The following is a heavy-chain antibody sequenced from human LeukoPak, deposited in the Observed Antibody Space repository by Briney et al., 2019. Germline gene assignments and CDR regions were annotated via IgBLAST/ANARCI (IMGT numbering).Heavy chain of an antibody. V-gene: IGHV3-66*01. CDR2: IYSGGYT. CDR3: ARGYIASAGMFDY. D-gene: IGHD6-13*01. Sequence: PGGSLRLSCAASGFTVSSNYMNWVRQAPGKGLEWVSVIYSGGYTYYADSVKGRFTISRDNSKNTLYLQMNSLRAEDTAVYYCARGYIASAGMFDYWGRGTLVTVSS. J-gene: IGHJ4*02. CDR1: GFTVSSNY.